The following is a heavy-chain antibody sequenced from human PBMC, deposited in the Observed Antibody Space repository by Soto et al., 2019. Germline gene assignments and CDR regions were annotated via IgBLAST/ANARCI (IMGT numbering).Heavy chain of an antibody. CDR1: GGSVSSVSYY. CDR2: IYYSGST. D-gene: IGHD2-2*01. J-gene: IGHJ4*02. CDR3: ARYCRSVTCHGFAA. V-gene: IGHV4-61*01. Sequence: QVQLQESGPGLVKPSETLSLTCTVSGGSVSSVSYYCSWILQPPGKGLEWIGYIYYSGSTNSNPSLKRRVTMSVDTSKNQSSLKRSSVTAAYTAVYYCARYCRSVTCHGFAAWGQESLFPVSS.